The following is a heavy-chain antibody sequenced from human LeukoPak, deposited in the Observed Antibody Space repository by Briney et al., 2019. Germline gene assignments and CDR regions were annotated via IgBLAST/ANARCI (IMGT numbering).Heavy chain of an antibody. V-gene: IGHV3-21*01. Sequence: GGSLRLSGAASGFTFSSYSMNWVRQAPGKGLEWGSSISSSSSYIYYADSVKGRFTISRDNAKNSLYLQMISLRAEDTAVYYCAREPDILTGYYMDYWGQGTLVTVSS. CDR3: AREPDILTGYYMDY. J-gene: IGHJ4*02. D-gene: IGHD3-9*01. CDR1: GFTFSSYS. CDR2: ISSSSSYI.